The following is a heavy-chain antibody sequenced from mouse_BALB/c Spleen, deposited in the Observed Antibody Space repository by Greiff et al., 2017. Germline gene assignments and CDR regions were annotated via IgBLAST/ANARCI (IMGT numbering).Heavy chain of an antibody. Sequence: EVQLQQSGAELVKPGASVKLSCTASGFNIKDTYMHWVKQRPEQGLEWIGRIDPANGNTTYDPKFQGKATITADTSSNTAYLQLSSLTSEDTAVYYCARDYPFAYWGQGTLVTVSA. CDR3: ARDYPFAY. J-gene: IGHJ3*01. CDR2: IDPANGNT. CDR1: GFNIKDTY. V-gene: IGHV14-3*02. D-gene: IGHD5-5*01.